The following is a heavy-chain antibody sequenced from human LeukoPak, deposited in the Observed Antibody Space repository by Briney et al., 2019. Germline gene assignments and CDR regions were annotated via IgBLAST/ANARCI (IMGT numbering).Heavy chain of an antibody. CDR3: ARDYYDFWSGYWTYYMDV. Sequence: ASVKVSCKASGYTFTSYDINWVRQATGQGLEWMGWMNPNSGNTGYAQKFQGRVTMTRNTSISTAYMELSSLRSEDTAVYYCARDYYDFWSGYWTYYMDVWGKGTTVTVSS. CDR2: MNPNSGNT. CDR1: GYTFTSYD. J-gene: IGHJ6*03. D-gene: IGHD3-3*01. V-gene: IGHV1-8*01.